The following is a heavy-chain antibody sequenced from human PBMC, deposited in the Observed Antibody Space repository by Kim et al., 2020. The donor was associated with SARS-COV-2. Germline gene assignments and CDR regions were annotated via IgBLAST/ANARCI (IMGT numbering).Heavy chain of an antibody. V-gene: IGHV3-23*01. CDR3: AIEDSYGSAFDY. J-gene: IGHJ4*02. Sequence: YCADSVKSRFTISRDNAKNTLYLRMNSLRAEDTAVYYCAIEDSYGSAFDYWGQGTLVAVSS. D-gene: IGHD5-18*01.